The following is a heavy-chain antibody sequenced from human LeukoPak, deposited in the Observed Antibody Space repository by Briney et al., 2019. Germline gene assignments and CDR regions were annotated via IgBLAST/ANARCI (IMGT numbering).Heavy chain of an antibody. J-gene: IGHJ4*02. CDR3: AKGMVYGSPYRPYDY. V-gene: IGHV3-23*01. D-gene: IGHD5/OR15-5a*01. Sequence: PGGSLRLSCAASGFTFSSYAMSWVRQAPGKGLEWVSAISGSGGSTYYADSVKGRFTISRDNSKNTLYLQMNSLRAEDTAVYYCAKGMVYGSPYRPYDYWGQGTLVTVPS. CDR2: ISGSGGST. CDR1: GFTFSSYA.